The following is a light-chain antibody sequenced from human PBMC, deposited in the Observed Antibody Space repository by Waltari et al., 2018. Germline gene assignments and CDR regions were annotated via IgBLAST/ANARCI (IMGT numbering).Light chain of an antibody. V-gene: IGLV7-46*01. CDR3: LLSYNGLGV. Sequence: QAVVTQEPSLTVSPGGTVTLTCGSSTGPVTSSHYPFWFQQKPGQAPRTLIFDTSNKHSWTPARFSGALRGGKGALTLSGAQPEDEAEYYCLLSYNGLGVFGGGTKLTV. CDR1: TGPVTSSHY. CDR2: DTS. J-gene: IGLJ3*02.